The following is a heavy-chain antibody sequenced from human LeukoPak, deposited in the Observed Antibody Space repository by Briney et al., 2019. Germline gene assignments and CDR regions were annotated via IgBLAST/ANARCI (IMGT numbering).Heavy chain of an antibody. V-gene: IGHV3-74*01. J-gene: IGHJ4*02. Sequence: QPGGSLILYCAASGFTFSSYWMHWVRQPPGKGLVWVSRTNSDGNSTRYADSVKGRFTISRDNAKNTLYLQMNSLRAEDTAVYYCARNHQADYWGQGSLVSVSS. CDR1: GFTFSSYW. D-gene: IGHD2-2*01. CDR2: TNSDGNST. CDR3: ARNHQADY.